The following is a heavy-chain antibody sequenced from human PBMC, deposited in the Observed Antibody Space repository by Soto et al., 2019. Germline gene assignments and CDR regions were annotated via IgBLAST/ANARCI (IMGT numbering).Heavy chain of an antibody. Sequence: PEEPLKVSGNGSGYNFADYWIAWVRQMPGKGLELMGIIYPSDSGTRYRPSFQGQVTISADKSISSAYLQWSSLRASDTAMYYCARGGVSTRTFDYWGQGTPVTVSS. CDR3: ARGGVSTRTFDY. J-gene: IGHJ4*02. D-gene: IGHD3-3*01. CDR1: GYNFADYW. CDR2: IYPSDSGT. V-gene: IGHV5-51*01.